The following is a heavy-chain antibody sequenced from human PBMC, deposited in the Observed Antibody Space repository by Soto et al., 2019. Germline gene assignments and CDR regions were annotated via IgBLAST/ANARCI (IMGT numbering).Heavy chain of an antibody. CDR3: ARDPKEYGSGSYYIDY. CDR1: GFTFSSYG. D-gene: IGHD3-10*01. J-gene: IGHJ4*02. CDR2: MWYDGSNK. Sequence: PGGSLRLSCAASGFTFSSYGMHWVRQAPGKGLEWVAVMWYDGSNKYYGDSVKGRFTISRDNSKNTLYLQMNSLRAEDTAVYYCARDPKEYGSGSYYIDYWGQGTLVTVSS. V-gene: IGHV3-33*01.